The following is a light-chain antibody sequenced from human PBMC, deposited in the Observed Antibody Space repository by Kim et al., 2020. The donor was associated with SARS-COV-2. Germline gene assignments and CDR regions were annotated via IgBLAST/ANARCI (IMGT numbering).Light chain of an antibody. CDR1: QSISDL. CDR3: QQYDPYRAVT. Sequence: DVQMTQSPSTLSASIGDTVTITCRASQSISDLLAWYQQKPGKAPKLLIYKSSSLQSGVPSRFGGRGSGTEFTLTINSLQPEDFATYYCQQYDPYRAVTFGGGTKLEI. CDR2: KSS. J-gene: IGKJ4*01. V-gene: IGKV1-5*03.